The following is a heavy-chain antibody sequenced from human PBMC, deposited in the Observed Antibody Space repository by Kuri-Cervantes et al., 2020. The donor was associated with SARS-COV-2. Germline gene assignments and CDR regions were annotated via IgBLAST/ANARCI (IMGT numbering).Heavy chain of an antibody. D-gene: IGHD3-3*01. J-gene: IGHJ4*02. CDR1: GYTFTSYG. CDR2: ISAYNGNT. Sequence: ASAKVSCKASGYTFTSYGISWVRQAPGQGLEWMGWISAYNGNTNYAQKLQGRVTMTTDTSTSTAYMELRSLRSDDTAVYYCARGRETYDFWSGYYHHSMSDYWGQGTLVTVSS. V-gene: IGHV1-18*01. CDR3: ARGRETYDFWSGYYHHSMSDY.